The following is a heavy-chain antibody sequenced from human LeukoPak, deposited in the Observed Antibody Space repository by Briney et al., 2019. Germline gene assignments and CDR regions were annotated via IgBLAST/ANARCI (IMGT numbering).Heavy chain of an antibody. D-gene: IGHD2-15*01. J-gene: IGHJ4*02. CDR1: GYGFTSDW. CDR2: IYPGDSDT. CDR3: ARLSGRVVCSAGSCYIDS. Sequence: GESLKIYCQGSGYGFTSDWIGWVRQMPGKGLGWMGIIYPGDSDTRYSPSFQGQVTISADKSVNTAYLQWSSLKASDTAMYYCARLSGRVVCSAGSCYIDSWGQGTLVTVSS. V-gene: IGHV5-51*01.